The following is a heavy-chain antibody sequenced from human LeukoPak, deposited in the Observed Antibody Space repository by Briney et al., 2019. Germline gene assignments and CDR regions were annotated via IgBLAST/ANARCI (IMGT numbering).Heavy chain of an antibody. J-gene: IGHJ4*02. V-gene: IGHV4-34*01. D-gene: IGHD5-24*01. CDR3: ARASRWLHRGLFDY. CDR1: GGSFSGYY. CDR2: INHSGST. Sequence: PSETLSLTCAVYGGSFSGYYWSWIRQPPGKGLEWIREINHSGSTNYNPSLKSRVTISVDTSKNQFSLKLSSVTAADTAVYYCARASRWLHRGLFDYWGQGTLVTVSS.